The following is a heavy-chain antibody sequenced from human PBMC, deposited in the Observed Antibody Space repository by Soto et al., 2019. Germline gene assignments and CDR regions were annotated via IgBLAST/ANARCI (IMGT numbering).Heavy chain of an antibody. CDR1: GASISSGGYS. J-gene: IGHJ4*01. V-gene: IGHV4-30-2*01. Sequence: KPSETLSLTCAVSGASISSGGYSWSWIRQPPGKGLEWIGYIYHSETTSYNPSLKSRVTISVDKSTNQFSLKLSSVTAADTAVYYCAREGCSGGSCFYDYWGHGILVTVSS. CDR3: AREGCSGGSCFYDY. CDR2: IYHSETT. D-gene: IGHD2-15*01.